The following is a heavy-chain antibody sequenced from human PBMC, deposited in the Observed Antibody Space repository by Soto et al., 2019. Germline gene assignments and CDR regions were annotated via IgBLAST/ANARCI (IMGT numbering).Heavy chain of an antibody. Sequence: SETLSLTCTVSGGSISSSSYYWGWIRQPPGKGLEWIGSIYYSGSTYYNPSLKSRVTISVDTSKNQFSLKLSSVTAADTAVYYCARPVVVVDATPGWFEPWGQGTLVTVSS. CDR1: GGSISSSSYY. J-gene: IGHJ5*02. D-gene: IGHD2-15*01. CDR3: ARPVVVVDATPGWFEP. CDR2: IYYSGST. V-gene: IGHV4-39*01.